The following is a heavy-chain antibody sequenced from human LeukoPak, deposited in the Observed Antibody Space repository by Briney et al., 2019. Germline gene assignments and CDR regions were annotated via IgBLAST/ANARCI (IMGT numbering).Heavy chain of an antibody. D-gene: IGHD3-22*01. J-gene: IGHJ2*01. CDR2: ISYSGNT. CDR1: GGSISRYY. Sequence: PSETLSLTCTVSGGSISRYYWNWIRQLPGKGLEYIGYISYSGNTNYNPSLKSRVTISFDTSKKQFSLKMNSVTAADTAVYYCAREGWGYDSSAYRSRYFDLWGRGTLVTVSS. CDR3: AREGWGYDSSAYRSRYFDL. V-gene: IGHV4-59*01.